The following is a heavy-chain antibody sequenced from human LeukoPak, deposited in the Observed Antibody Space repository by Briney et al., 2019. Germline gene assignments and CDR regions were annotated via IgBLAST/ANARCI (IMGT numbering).Heavy chain of an antibody. J-gene: IGHJ4*02. Sequence: ASVKVSCTASGYTFTGYYMHWVRQAPGQGGEWMGWINPNSGGTNYTQKFQGRVTMTRDTSISTAYMELSRLRSDDTAVYYCARAPTGYSSGWYDYWGQGTLVTVSS. CDR1: GYTFTGYY. D-gene: IGHD6-19*01. CDR3: ARAPTGYSSGWYDY. V-gene: IGHV1-2*02. CDR2: INPNSGGT.